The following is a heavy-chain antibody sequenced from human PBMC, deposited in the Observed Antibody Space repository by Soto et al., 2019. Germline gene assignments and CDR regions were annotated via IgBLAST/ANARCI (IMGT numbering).Heavy chain of an antibody. D-gene: IGHD1-26*01. J-gene: IGHJ4*02. CDR2: ISDDGSNK. V-gene: IGHV3-30*18. CDR1: GFTFSSYG. CDR3: AKGPGGSYSELDFDY. Sequence: QVQLVASGGGVVQPGRSLRLSCAACGFTFSSYGMHWVRQAPGKGMEWVAVISDDGSNKYYADSVKGRFTISRNNTKNRVYLQMTSQRAEDTDVYYCAKGPGGSYSELDFDYWSQGSLVTVSS.